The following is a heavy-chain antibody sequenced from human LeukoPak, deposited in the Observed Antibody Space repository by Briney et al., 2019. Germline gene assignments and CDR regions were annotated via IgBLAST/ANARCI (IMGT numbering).Heavy chain of an antibody. D-gene: IGHD2-8*01. Sequence: SETLSLTCTVSGGSISSSSYYWGWIRQPSGKGLEWIGSIYYSGSTYYNPSLKSRVTISVDTSKNQFSLKLSSVTAADTAVYYCANLAGYCTNGVCHYLDYWGQGTLVTVSS. CDR3: ANLAGYCTNGVCHYLDY. V-gene: IGHV4-39*01. CDR1: GGSISSSSYY. CDR2: IYYSGST. J-gene: IGHJ4*02.